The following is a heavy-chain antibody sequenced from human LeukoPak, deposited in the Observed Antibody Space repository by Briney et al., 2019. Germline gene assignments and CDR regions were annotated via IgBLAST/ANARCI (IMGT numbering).Heavy chain of an antibody. CDR3: ARALGYYDISAYYSPWAFDI. V-gene: IGHV3-48*03. D-gene: IGHD3-22*01. J-gene: IGHJ3*02. Sequence: GGSLRLSCAASGFTFSNYEMNWVRQAPGKGLEWVSYISSSGSTVYYADSLKGRFTISRDNAKNSLFLQMNSLRAEDTAVYYCARALGYYDISAYYSPWAFDIWGQGTTVTVSS. CDR2: ISSSGSTV. CDR1: GFTFSNYE.